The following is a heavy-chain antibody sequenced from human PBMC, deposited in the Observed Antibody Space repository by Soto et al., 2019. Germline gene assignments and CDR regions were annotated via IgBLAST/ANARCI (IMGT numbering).Heavy chain of an antibody. CDR1: GYTFSTYG. J-gene: IGHJ6*02. D-gene: IGHD2-21*01. Sequence: VASVKVSRKTSGYTFSTYGFSWGRQAPGQGLEWMGWIGAYNGNTHLAQKFQDRVTMTTDASTNTAYMELRNLRSDDSAVYYCAREGPIPYYYYGLDVWGQGTTVTVSS. V-gene: IGHV1-18*01. CDR2: IGAYNGNT. CDR3: AREGPIPYYYYGLDV.